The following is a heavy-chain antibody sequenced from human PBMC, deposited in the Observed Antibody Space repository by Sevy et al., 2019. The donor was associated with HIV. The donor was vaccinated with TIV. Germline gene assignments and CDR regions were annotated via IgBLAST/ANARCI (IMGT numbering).Heavy chain of an antibody. CDR1: GFIFGSYA. D-gene: IGHD6-13*01. CDR2: ISYQGSHK. Sequence: GGSLRLSCAASGFIFGSYAMNWVRQAPGKGLEWVAVISYQGSHKYYADSVKGRFTISRDSSKNTLYLQMHSLRTDDTAVYYWARDPGSSWSSFDYWGQGTLVTVSS. CDR3: ARDPGSSWSSFDY. J-gene: IGHJ4*02. V-gene: IGHV3-30-3*01.